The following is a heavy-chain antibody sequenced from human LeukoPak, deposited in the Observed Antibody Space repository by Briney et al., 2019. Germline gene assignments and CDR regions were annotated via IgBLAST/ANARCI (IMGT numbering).Heavy chain of an antibody. CDR2: IKEDGSEK. D-gene: IGHD1/OR15-1a*01. CDR1: GFIFSTYW. J-gene: IGHJ4*02. CDR3: ARGLNTSPGVDY. V-gene: IGHV3-7*01. Sequence: GGSLRLSCSASGFIFSTYWMNWVRQAPGKGLERVANIKEDGSEKDYADSVKGRFTISRDNAKNSVFLQMNSLRDEDTAVYYCARGLNTSPGVDYWGQGTLVTVSS.